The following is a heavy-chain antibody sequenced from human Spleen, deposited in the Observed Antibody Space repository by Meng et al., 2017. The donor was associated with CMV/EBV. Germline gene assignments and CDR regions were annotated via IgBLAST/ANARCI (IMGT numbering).Heavy chain of an antibody. CDR3: ARDFYQAARPAY. D-gene: IGHD6-6*01. Sequence: ASVKVSCKASGYTFTGYYMHWVRQAPGQGLEWMGWINPNSGGTNYAQKFQGRVTMTRDMSISTAYMELSRLRSDDTAVYYCARDFYQAARPAYWGQGTLVTVSS. CDR1: GYTFTGYY. J-gene: IGHJ4*02. CDR2: INPNSGGT. V-gene: IGHV1-2*02.